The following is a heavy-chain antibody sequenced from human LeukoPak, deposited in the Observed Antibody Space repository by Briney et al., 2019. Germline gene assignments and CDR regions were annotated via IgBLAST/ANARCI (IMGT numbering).Heavy chain of an antibody. D-gene: IGHD2-2*01. J-gene: IGHJ4*02. CDR1: GFSFSSSY. CDR3: TRQTGESTNFDN. Sequence: GGSLRLSCAASGFSFSSSYISWVRQAPGKGLEWVSAIYSGGTTYYADSVKGRFTISRDNSKNMLYLLMNYLRAEDTAMYHCTRQTGESTNFDNWGQGTMVTVSS. V-gene: IGHV3-53*01. CDR2: IYSGGTT.